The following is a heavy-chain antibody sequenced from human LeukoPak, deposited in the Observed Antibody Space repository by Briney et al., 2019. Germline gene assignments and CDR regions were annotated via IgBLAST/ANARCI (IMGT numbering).Heavy chain of an antibody. J-gene: IGHJ4*02. V-gene: IGHV4-4*07. CDR2: IYSTGST. D-gene: IGHD6-13*01. CDR3: ARQIASAGTAGFDF. CDR1: AGSISSYY. Sequence: SETLSLTCTVSAGSISSYYWSWIRQPAGKGLEWIGRIYSTGSTNYNPSLKSRVTMSVDTSKNQFSLRLRSVTAADTAVYYCARQIASAGTAGFDFWGQGALVTVSS.